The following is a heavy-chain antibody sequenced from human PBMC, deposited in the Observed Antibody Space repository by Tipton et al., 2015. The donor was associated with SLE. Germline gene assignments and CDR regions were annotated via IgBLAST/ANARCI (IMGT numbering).Heavy chain of an antibody. CDR3: ARKKGAIAAFDY. CDR2: IYHSGST. D-gene: IGHD1-26*01. V-gene: IGHV4-30-2*01. J-gene: IGHJ4*02. CDR1: GGSISSGGYS. Sequence: TLSLTCAVSGGSISSGGYSWSWIRQPPGKGLEWIGYIYHSGSTYYNPSLKNRVTISVDRSKNQFSLKLSSVTAADTAVYYCARKKGAIAAFDYWGQGTLVTVSS.